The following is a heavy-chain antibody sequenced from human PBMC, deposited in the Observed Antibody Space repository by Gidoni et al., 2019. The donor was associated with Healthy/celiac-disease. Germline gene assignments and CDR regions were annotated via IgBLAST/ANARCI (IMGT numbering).Heavy chain of an antibody. J-gene: IGHJ6*02. CDR1: GSTFRSYA. Sequence: VQLLESVGGLVQPGGSLRLYCVASGSTFRSYAMCLVRQAPGTVLRSVSALSGSGGSTYYADSVTRRFTIPSANSNITLHLQINSLRAEDTAVDYCPKVRDPPILDIDYYYRMDVWGHGTTVTVSS. V-gene: IGHV3-23*01. CDR3: PKVRDPPILDIDYYYRMDV. CDR2: LSGSGGST.